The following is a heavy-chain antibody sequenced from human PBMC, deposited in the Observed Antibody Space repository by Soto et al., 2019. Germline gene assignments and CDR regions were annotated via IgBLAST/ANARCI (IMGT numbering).Heavy chain of an antibody. CDR3: ARDSADLYDSSGYNRY. J-gene: IGHJ4*02. V-gene: IGHV1-69*13. D-gene: IGHD3-22*01. Sequence: SVKVSCKASGGTFSSYAISWVRQAPGQGLEWMGGIIPIFGTANYAQKFQGRVTITADESTSTAYMELSSLRSEDTAVYYCARDSADLYDSSGYNRYWGQATLVTVSS. CDR1: GGTFSSYA. CDR2: IIPIFGTA.